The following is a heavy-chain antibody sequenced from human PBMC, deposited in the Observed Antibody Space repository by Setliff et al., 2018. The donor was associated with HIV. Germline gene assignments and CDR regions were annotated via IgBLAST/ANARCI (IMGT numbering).Heavy chain of an antibody. D-gene: IGHD3-9*01. CDR3: ARDLSISNPYYDILTGPGVY. CDR2: MNPNSGNT. V-gene: IGHV1-8*02. Sequence: GASVKVSCKASVYTFTSYDINWVRKATGQGLEWMGWMNPNSGNTGYAQKFQGRVTMTRNTSISTAYMELSSLRSEDTAVYYCARDLSISNPYYDILTGPGVYWGQGTLVTVSS. CDR1: VYTFTSYD. J-gene: IGHJ4*02.